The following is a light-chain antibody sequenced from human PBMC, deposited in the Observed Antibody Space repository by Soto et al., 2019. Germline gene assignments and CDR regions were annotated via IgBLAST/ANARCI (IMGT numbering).Light chain of an antibody. V-gene: IGKV3-20*01. Sequence: EVVLTQSPGTLSLSPGERATLSCRASQSVSSSDLAWYQQKPGQAPRLLIYGASSRATGIPDRFSGSGSGTDFTLTISSLQSEDFAVYYCQQYDNWPWTFGQGTKVDIK. J-gene: IGKJ1*01. CDR2: GAS. CDR1: QSVSSSD. CDR3: QQYDNWPWT.